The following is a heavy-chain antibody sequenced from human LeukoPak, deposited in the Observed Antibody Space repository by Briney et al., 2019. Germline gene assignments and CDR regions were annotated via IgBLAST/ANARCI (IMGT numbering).Heavy chain of an antibody. CDR1: GFTFSSYS. Sequence: GGSLRLSCAASGFTFSSYSMNWVRQAPGKGLEWVSYISSSSSTIDYADSVKGRFTISRDNAKNSLYLQMNSLRAEDTAVYYCAELGITMIGGVWGKGTTVTISS. CDR2: ISSSSSTI. D-gene: IGHD3-10*02. V-gene: IGHV3-48*01. J-gene: IGHJ6*04. CDR3: AELGITMIGGV.